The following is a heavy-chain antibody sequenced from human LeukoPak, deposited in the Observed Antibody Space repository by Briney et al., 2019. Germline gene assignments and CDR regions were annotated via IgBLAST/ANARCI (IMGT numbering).Heavy chain of an antibody. D-gene: IGHD6-19*01. J-gene: IGHJ4*02. CDR1: RGSIRSYY. CDR2: VYYTGST. Sequence: SETLSLTCTVSRGSIRSYYWSWIRQPAGKGLEWIGYVYYTGSTNYNPSLKSRVTISVDTSKNQFSLNLISVTAADTAVYYCARVLPYSSGWGVDYWGQGALVTVSS. CDR3: ARVLPYSSGWGVDY. V-gene: IGHV4-59*01.